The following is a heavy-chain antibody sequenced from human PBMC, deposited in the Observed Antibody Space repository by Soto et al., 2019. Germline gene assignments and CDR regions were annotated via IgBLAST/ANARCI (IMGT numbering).Heavy chain of an antibody. Sequence: EVQLVESGGGLVQPGGSLRLSCAASGFTVSSKYMTWVRQAPGKGLEWVSLIQSGGTTYYADSVKGRFTISRDPSENTLHLQMDSLRVDDTAVYYCARDDVLCDGGRCYGIPLDGWGKGTTVTVSS. CDR3: ARDDVLCDGGRCYGIPLDG. CDR2: IQSGGTT. V-gene: IGHV3-66*01. J-gene: IGHJ6*04. CDR1: GFTVSSKY. D-gene: IGHD2-15*01.